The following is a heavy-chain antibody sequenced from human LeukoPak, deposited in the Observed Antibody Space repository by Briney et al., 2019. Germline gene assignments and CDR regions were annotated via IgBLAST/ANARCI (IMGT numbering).Heavy chain of an antibody. J-gene: IGHJ4*02. CDR3: ARSEVVYYDSSRYYSFDN. V-gene: IGHV3-23*01. D-gene: IGHD3-22*01. CDR1: GFTFSSYA. CDR2: SSGSGGST. Sequence: GGSLRLSCAASGFTFSSYAMGWVRQAPGKGLEWVSASSGSGGSTYYADSVKGRFTISRDNAKNSLYLQMNSLRAEDTAVYYCARSEVVYYDSSRYYSFDNWGQGNLVTVSS.